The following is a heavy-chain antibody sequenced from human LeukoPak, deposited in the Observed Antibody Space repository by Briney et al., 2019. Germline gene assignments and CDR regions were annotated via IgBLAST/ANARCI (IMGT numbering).Heavy chain of an antibody. CDR1: GYTFTSYG. J-gene: IGHJ3*02. V-gene: IGHV1-18*01. Sequence: ASVKVSCKASGYTFTSYGISWVRQAPGQGLEWMGWISAYNGNTNYAQKLQGRVTMTTDTSTSTAYMELRSLRSDDTAVYYCASTYDSSGYATGGAFDIWGQGTMVTVSS. CDR2: ISAYNGNT. CDR3: ASTYDSSGYATGGAFDI. D-gene: IGHD3-22*01.